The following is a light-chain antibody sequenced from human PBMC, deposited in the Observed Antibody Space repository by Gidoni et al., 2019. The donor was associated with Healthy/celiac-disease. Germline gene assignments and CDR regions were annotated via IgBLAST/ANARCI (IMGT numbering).Light chain of an antibody. J-gene: IGLJ3*02. CDR2: DVS. CDR3: CSYAGSYSWT. CDR1: SSDVGGYTY. Sequence: QSALTQPRSVSGSHGQSVTISCTGTSSDVGGYTYVSWYQQHPGKAPKLMIYDVSTRPSVVPDRFSGSKSGNTASLTISGLQAEDEADYYCCSYAGSYSWTFGQGTK. V-gene: IGLV2-11*01.